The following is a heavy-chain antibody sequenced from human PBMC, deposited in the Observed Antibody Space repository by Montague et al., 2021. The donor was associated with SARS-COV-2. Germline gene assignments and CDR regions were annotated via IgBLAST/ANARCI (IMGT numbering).Heavy chain of an antibody. Sequence: SLRLSCAASGFTFSNYWMNWIRQAPGKGLEWVGNVNKNGREKYYXDSLKGRFTISRDNARHSLYLQMDSLRVEDTALYYFVRPRSGFDYWGQGTLVTVSS. CDR3: VRPRSGFDY. V-gene: IGHV3-7*03. D-gene: IGHD3-3*01. CDR2: VNKNGREK. CDR1: GFTFSNYW. J-gene: IGHJ4*02.